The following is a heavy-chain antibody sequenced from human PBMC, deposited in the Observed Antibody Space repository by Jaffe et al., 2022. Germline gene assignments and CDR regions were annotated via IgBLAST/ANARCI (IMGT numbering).Heavy chain of an antibody. J-gene: IGHJ4*02. CDR3: ARVNYDLHLGELSLPPFFDY. CDR2: IFSNDEK. CDR1: GFSLSNARMG. V-gene: IGHV2-26*01. Sequence: QVTLKESGPVLVKPTETLTLTCTVSGFSLSNARMGVSWIRQPPGKALEWLAHIFSNDEKSYSTSLKSRLTISKDTSKSQVVLTMTNMDPVDTATYYCARVNYDLHLGELSLPPFFDYWGQGTLVTVSS. D-gene: IGHD3-16*01.